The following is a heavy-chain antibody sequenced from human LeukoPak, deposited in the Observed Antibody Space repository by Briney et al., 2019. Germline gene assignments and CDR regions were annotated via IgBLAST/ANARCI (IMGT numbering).Heavy chain of an antibody. D-gene: IGHD3-22*01. V-gene: IGHV4-34*01. CDR3: ARAYYYDSSAAIDY. CDR1: GGSFSGYY. J-gene: IGHJ4*02. Sequence: SETLSLTCGVYGGSFSGYYWNWIRQPPRMGLEWIGEINHRGGTGYNPSLKSRVTMSVDTSKNVFSLKLSSVTAADTAVYYCARAYYYDSSAAIDYWGQGILVTVSS. CDR2: INHRGGT.